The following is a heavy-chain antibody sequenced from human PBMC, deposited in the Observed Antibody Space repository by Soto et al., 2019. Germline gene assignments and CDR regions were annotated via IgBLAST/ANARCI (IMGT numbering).Heavy chain of an antibody. CDR1: GFTFSSYG. Sequence: QVQLVESGGGVVQPGRSLRLSCAASGFTFSSYGMHWVRQAPGKGLEWVVGISYDGSNKYSADSVKGGFTISRDNSKNTLYLQKNSLRAEDTAVYYCSNYYDSSGYYYDGLLDYWGQGTLVTVSS. J-gene: IGHJ4*02. V-gene: IGHV3-30*03. CDR2: ISYDGSNK. CDR3: SNYYDSSGYYYDGLLDY. D-gene: IGHD3-22*01.